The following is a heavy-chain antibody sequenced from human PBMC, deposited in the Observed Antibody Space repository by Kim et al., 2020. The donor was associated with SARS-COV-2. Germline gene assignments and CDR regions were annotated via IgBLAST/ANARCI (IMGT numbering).Heavy chain of an antibody. V-gene: IGHV4-34*01. CDR1: GGSFSGYY. CDR3: ARRVWDDILTGFDY. CDR2: INHSGST. J-gene: IGHJ4*02. D-gene: IGHD3-9*01. Sequence: SETLSLTCAVYGGSFSGYYWSWIRQPPGKGLEWIGEINHSGSTNYNPSLKSRVTISVDTSKNQFSLKLSSVTAADTAVYYCARRVWDDILTGFDYWGQGTLVTVSS.